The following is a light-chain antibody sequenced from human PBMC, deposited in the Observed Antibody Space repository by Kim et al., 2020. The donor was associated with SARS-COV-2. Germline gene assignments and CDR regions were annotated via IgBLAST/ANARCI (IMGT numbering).Light chain of an antibody. CDR3: QAWDISTVI. CDR1: GRNY. J-gene: IGLJ2*01. CDR2: DDA. Sequence: GRNYASWFQQKPGQSPLLVIHDDAQRPSGIPERFSGTNSGNTATLTITGTQAIDEADYYCQAWDISTVIFGGGTQLTVL. V-gene: IGLV3-1*01.